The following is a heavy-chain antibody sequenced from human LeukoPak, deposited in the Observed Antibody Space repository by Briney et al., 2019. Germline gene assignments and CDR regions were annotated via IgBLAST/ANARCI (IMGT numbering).Heavy chain of an antibody. Sequence: GGSLRLSCAASGFTFSSYGMHWVRQAPGKGLEWVAVISYDGSNKYYADSVKGRFTISRDNSKNTLYLQMNSLRAEDTAVYYCAKDLRQGLLFPGSAFDIWGQGTMVTVSS. CDR3: AKDLRQGLLFPGSAFDI. J-gene: IGHJ3*02. CDR1: GFTFSSYG. CDR2: ISYDGSNK. D-gene: IGHD2-21*02. V-gene: IGHV3-30*18.